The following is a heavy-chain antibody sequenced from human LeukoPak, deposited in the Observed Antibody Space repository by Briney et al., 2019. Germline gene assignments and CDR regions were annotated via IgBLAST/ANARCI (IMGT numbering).Heavy chain of an antibody. CDR2: IYPGDSDT. D-gene: IGHD3-16*01. J-gene: IGHJ4*02. V-gene: IGHV5-51*01. CDR1: GYTFTSYW. CDR3: ARPRGGQRTPIFDY. Sequence: GESLKISCQGSGYTFTSYWIGWVRQMPVKGLEWMGSIYPGDSDTRYSPSFQGQVTISADKSISTAYLQWSSLKASDTAMYYCARPRGGQRTPIFDYWGQGTLVTVSS.